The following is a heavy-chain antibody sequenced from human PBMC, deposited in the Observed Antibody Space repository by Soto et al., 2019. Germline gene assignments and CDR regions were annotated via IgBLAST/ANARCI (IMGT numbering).Heavy chain of an antibody. V-gene: IGHV3-48*02. CDR2: ISSSSTI. J-gene: IGHJ4*02. CDR1: GFTFSSYS. D-gene: IGHD3-9*01. CDR3: ARELLRYFDWPPDY. Sequence: PGGSLRLSCAASGFTFSSYSMNWVRQAPGKGLEWVSYISSSSTIYYADSVKGRFTISRDNAKNSLYLQMNSLRDEDTAVYYCARELLRYFDWPPDYWGQGTLVTVSS.